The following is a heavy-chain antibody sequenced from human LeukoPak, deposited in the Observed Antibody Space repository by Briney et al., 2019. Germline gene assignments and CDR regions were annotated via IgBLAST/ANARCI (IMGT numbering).Heavy chain of an antibody. CDR3: ARAGDPHYYYYYMDV. D-gene: IGHD7-27*01. V-gene: IGHV1-8*01. Sequence: ASVKVSCKASGYTFTSYDINWVRQATGQGLEWMGWMNPNSGNTGYAQKFQGRVTMTRNTSISTAYMELSRLRSDDTAVYYCARAGDPHYYYYYMDVWGKGTTVTVSS. CDR1: GYTFTSYD. J-gene: IGHJ6*03. CDR2: MNPNSGNT.